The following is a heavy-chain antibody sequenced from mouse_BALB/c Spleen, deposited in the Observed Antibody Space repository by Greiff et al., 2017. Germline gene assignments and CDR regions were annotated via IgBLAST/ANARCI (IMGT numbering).Heavy chain of an antibody. V-gene: IGHV3-6*02. Sequence: EVQLVESGPGLVKPSQSLSLTCSVTGYSITSGYYWNWIRQFPGNKLEWMGYISYDGSNNYNPSLKNRISITRDTSKNQFFLKLNSVTTEDTATYYCARGKGGNYEAFAYWGQGTLVTVSA. CDR1: GYSITSGYY. D-gene: IGHD2-1*01. CDR2: ISYDGSN. J-gene: IGHJ3*01. CDR3: ARGKGGNYEAFAY.